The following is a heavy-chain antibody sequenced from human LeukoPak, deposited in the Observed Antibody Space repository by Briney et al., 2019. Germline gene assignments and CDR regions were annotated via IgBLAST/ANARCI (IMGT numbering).Heavy chain of an antibody. CDR3: ARDRGYGLTYYGMDV. J-gene: IGHJ6*02. V-gene: IGHV1-18*01. D-gene: IGHD5-12*01. CDR1: GYTFTSYG. CDR2: ISAYNGNT. Sequence: ASVKVSCKASGYTFTSYGISWVRQAPGQGLEWLGWISAYNGNTNYAQKLQGRVTMTTDTSTSTAYMELRSLRSDDTAVYYCARDRGYGLTYYGMDVWGQGTTVTVSS.